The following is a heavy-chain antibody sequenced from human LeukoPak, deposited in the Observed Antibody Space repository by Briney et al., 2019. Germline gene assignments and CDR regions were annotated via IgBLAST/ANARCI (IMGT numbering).Heavy chain of an antibody. V-gene: IGHV3-21*01. J-gene: IGHJ4*02. CDR1: GFTFSSYI. D-gene: IGHD1-26*01. CDR2: ISSSSSYI. Sequence: PGGSLRLSCAASGFTFSSYIMNWVRQAPGKGLEWVSSISSSSSYIYYADSVKVRFTISRDNAKNSLYLQMNSLRAEDTAVYYCARGYSGNLFFDYWGQGTLVTVSS. CDR3: ARGYSGNLFFDY.